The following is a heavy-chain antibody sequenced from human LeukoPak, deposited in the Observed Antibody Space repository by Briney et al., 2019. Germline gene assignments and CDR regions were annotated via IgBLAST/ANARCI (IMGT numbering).Heavy chain of an antibody. Sequence: GGSLRLSCAASGFTFSSYAMSWVRQAPGKGLEWVSAISGSGGSTYYADSVKGRFTISRDNSKNTLYLQMHSLRAEDTAVYYCAKDYSGSYLNGYFDYWGQGTLVTVSS. CDR2: ISGSGGST. J-gene: IGHJ4*02. V-gene: IGHV3-23*01. D-gene: IGHD1-26*01. CDR1: GFTFSSYA. CDR3: AKDYSGSYLNGYFDY.